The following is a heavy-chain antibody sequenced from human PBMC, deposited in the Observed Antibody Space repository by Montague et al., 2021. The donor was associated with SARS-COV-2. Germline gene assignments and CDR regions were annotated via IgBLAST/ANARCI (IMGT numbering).Heavy chain of an antibody. D-gene: IGHD5-18*01. CDR2: VIHSGET. Sequence: SETLSLTCAVYGASFSGYHCSGSRRSPGRGLEWMGGVIHSGETSYYTSSQSRRTMSFDTYTKKFSLRLRSVTAAETAAYFCAKGSHIYGTRGPRTGWFDPWGQGTLVTVSS. CDR1: GASFSGYH. V-gene: IGHV4-34*01. CDR3: AKGSHIYGTRGPRTGWFDP. J-gene: IGHJ5*02.